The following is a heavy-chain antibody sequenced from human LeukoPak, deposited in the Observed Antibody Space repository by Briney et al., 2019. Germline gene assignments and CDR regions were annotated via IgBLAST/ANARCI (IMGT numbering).Heavy chain of an antibody. CDR2: ISYDGSNK. D-gene: IGHD6-13*01. V-gene: IGHV3-30*04. CDR1: GFTFSSYA. J-gene: IGHJ4*02. CDR3: ARGGKYSSSWYSHFDY. Sequence: GGSLRLSCAASGFTFSSYAMHWVRQAPGKGLEWLAVISYDGSNKYYAASVTGRFTISRDNSKNTLYLQMNSLRAEDTAVYYCARGGKYSSSWYSHFDYWGQGTMVTVSS.